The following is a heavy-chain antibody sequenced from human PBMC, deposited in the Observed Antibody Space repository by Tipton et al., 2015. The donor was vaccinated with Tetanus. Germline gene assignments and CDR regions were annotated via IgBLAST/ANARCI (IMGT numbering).Heavy chain of an antibody. CDR2: ILYGAST. CDR1: GGSMSNNY. J-gene: IGHJ3*02. V-gene: IGHV4-59*01. Sequence: TLYLTCTVSGGSMSNNYWAWIRQPPGKGLEYIGYILYGASTHYNPSLKSRVTVSADPSQNQFSLKLSSVTAADTGVYYCARVANRSRRRGFDIWGQGTMVAVSS. D-gene: IGHD2/OR15-2a*01. CDR3: ARVANRSRRRGFDI.